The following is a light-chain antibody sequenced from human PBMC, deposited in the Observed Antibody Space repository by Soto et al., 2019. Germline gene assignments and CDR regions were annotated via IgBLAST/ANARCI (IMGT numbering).Light chain of an antibody. Sequence: QSALTQPPSASGSPGQSVTISCTGTSSDVGGYNYVSWYRQDPGKAPQLIIYDVTQRPSGVPKRFSGSWSGSTASLTVSGLRAEDESIYYCSSYTGTTVIFGGGTKVTVL. CDR1: SSDVGGYNY. CDR2: DVT. CDR3: SSYTGTTVI. V-gene: IGLV2-8*01. J-gene: IGLJ2*01.